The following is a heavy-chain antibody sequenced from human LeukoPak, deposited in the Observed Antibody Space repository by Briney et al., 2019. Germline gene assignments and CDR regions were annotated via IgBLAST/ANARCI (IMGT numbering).Heavy chain of an antibody. Sequence: GESLKISCKGSGYNFTNYWIGWVRQMTGKGLEWMGIIYPGDSDTRYSPSFQGQVTISADKSISTAYLQWSSLKASDTAMYYCARLGGSSWQAARYWGQGTLVTVSS. V-gene: IGHV5-51*01. CDR2: IYPGDSDT. CDR3: ARLGGSSWQAARY. J-gene: IGHJ4*02. CDR1: GYNFTNYW. D-gene: IGHD6-13*01.